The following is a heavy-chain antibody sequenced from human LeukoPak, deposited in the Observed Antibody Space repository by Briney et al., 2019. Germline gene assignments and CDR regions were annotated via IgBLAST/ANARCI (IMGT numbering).Heavy chain of an antibody. CDR1: GFTFSSYG. V-gene: IGHV3-30*18. Sequence: GGSLRLSCAASGFTFSSYGMHWVRQAPGKGLEWVAVISYDGSNKYYADSVKGRFTISRDNSKNTLYLQMNSLRAEDTAVYYCAKDRYSYALGYCFDYWGQGTLVTVSS. D-gene: IGHD5-18*01. J-gene: IGHJ4*02. CDR3: AKDRYSYALGYCFDY. CDR2: ISYDGSNK.